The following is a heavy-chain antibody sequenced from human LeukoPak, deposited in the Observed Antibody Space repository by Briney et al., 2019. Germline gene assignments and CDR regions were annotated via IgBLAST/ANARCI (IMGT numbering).Heavy chain of an antibody. CDR3: TRDRVAKYSSSSDYFDY. D-gene: IGHD6-6*01. J-gene: IGHJ4*02. CDR1: GFTFGDYA. CDR2: IRSKAYGGTT. Sequence: GGSLRLSCTASGFTFGDYAMTWVRQAPGKGLEWVGFIRSKAYGGTTEYAASVKGRFTISRDDSKSIAYLQMNSLKTEDTAVYYCTRDRVAKYSSSSDYFDYWGQGILVTVSS. V-gene: IGHV3-49*04.